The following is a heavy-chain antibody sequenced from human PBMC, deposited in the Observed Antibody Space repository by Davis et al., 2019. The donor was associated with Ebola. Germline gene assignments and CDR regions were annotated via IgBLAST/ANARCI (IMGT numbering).Heavy chain of an antibody. V-gene: IGHV1-8*02. CDR3: ASSGWYTDDYYYYYGMDV. D-gene: IGHD6-19*01. Sequence: ASVKVSCKASGYTFASYAMNWVRQATGQGLEWMGWMNPNSGNTGYAQKFQGRVTMTRNTSISTAYMELSSLRSEDTAVYYCASSGWYTDDYYYYYGMDVWGKGTTVTVSS. J-gene: IGHJ6*04. CDR2: MNPNSGNT. CDR1: GYTFASYA.